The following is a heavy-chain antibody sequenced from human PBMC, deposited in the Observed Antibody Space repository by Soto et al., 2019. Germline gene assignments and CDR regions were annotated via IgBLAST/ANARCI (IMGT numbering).Heavy chain of an antibody. Sequence: QVQLQEAGPRLVKPSQTLSLTCTVSGASITNDAFFWTWVRRHPEKGLEWLAYITYGGSIYYDPFLRSRLTVSIDKSKSQFSLNVRSVTAADTAVYYCAKMERTQLWLLVQNWGQGLLVTVSS. CDR2: ITYGGSI. CDR1: GASITNDAFF. J-gene: IGHJ4*02. V-gene: IGHV4-31*03. CDR3: AKMERTQLWLLVQN. D-gene: IGHD5-18*01.